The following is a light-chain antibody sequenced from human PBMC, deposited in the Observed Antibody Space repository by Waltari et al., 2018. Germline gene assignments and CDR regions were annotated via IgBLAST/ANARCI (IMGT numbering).Light chain of an antibody. Sequence: DIQMTQSPSSLSASVGDRVTINCRASQGISNFLAWYQQKPGKAPNLLIYAASTLQSGVPSRFSGSGSGTDFTLTISSLQPEDVATYYCQKYNSAPRTFGQGTKVEIK. J-gene: IGKJ1*01. CDR3: QKYNSAPRT. V-gene: IGKV1-27*01. CDR1: QGISNF. CDR2: AAS.